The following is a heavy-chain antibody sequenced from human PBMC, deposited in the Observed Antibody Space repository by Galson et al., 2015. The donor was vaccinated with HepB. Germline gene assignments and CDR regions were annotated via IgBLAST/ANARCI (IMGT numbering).Heavy chain of an antibody. V-gene: IGHV3-64*01. J-gene: IGHJ3*02. CDR2: ISSQGVST. CDR1: GFTFSSCA. Sequence: SLRLSCAASGFTFSSCAIDWVRQAPGKGLEYVSGISSQGVSTYYANSVKGRFTISRDNSKNTVYLQMGSLRAEDMAVYYCARDRSGSGWYRGAFDIWGQGTVVTVSS. CDR3: ARDRSGSGWYRGAFDI. D-gene: IGHD6-19*01.